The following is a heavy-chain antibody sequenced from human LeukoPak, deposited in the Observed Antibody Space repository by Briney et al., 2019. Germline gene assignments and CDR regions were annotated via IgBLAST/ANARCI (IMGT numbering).Heavy chain of an antibody. J-gene: IGHJ4*02. V-gene: IGHV3-69-1*01. CDR3: ASGSSGWYGEI. D-gene: IGHD6-19*01. Sequence: EWFSSISSSSYIYYADSVKGRFTMSRDNAKNTLYLQMNSLRAEDTAVYHCASGSSGWYGEIWGQGTLVTVSS. CDR2: ISSSSYI.